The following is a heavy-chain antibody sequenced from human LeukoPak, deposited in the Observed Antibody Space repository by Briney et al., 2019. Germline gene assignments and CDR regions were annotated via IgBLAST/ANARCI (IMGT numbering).Heavy chain of an antibody. D-gene: IGHD3-3*01. CDR1: GGSISSSSYY. CDR2: IYYSGST. Sequence: SETLSLTCTVSGGSISSSSYYWGWIRQPPGKGLEWIGSIYYSGSTYYNPSLKSRVTISVDTSKNQFSLKLSSVTAADMAVYYCARQEGETDFWSGYPNWFDPWGQGTLVTVSS. CDR3: ARQEGETDFWSGYPNWFDP. J-gene: IGHJ5*02. V-gene: IGHV4-39*01.